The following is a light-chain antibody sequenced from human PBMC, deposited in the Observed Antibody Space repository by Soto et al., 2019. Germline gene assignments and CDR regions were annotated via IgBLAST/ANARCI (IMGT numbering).Light chain of an antibody. CDR1: QGIRND. Sequence: AIQMTQSPSSLSASVGDRVTITCRASQGIRNDLGWYQQKPGKAPKLLIYAASSVHSGVPSRFSGSGSGTDFTLTISSLEPEDFAVYYCQQRSNWPFTFGPGTKVDIK. V-gene: IGKV1-6*01. J-gene: IGKJ3*01. CDR2: AAS. CDR3: QQRSNWPFT.